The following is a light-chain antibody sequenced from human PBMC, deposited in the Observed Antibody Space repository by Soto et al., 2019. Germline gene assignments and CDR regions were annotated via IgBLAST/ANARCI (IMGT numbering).Light chain of an antibody. CDR1: QGISSY. V-gene: IGKV1-8*01. Sequence: AIRMTQSPSSFSASTGDRVTITCRASQGISSYLAWYQQKPGKAPKLLIYAASTLQSGVPSRFSGSGSGTDFTLTISCLQSEDFATYYCQQYYSYPLTFGGGNKVEI. J-gene: IGKJ4*01. CDR3: QQYYSYPLT. CDR2: AAS.